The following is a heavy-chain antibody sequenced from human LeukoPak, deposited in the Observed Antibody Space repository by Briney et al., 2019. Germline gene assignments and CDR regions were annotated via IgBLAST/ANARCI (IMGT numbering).Heavy chain of an antibody. V-gene: IGHV3-74*01. CDR1: GFTFSSYW. J-gene: IGHJ4*02. CDR3: VRSMNGGYGFFDY. Sequence: GGSLRLSCAASGFTFSSYWMHWVRQAPGKGPVWVSRINIDGSSTSYADSVKGRFPILRDNAKNTVYLQMNSLRAEDTAVYYCVRSMNGGYGFFDYWGQGILVTVSS. D-gene: IGHD5-18*01. CDR2: INIDGSST.